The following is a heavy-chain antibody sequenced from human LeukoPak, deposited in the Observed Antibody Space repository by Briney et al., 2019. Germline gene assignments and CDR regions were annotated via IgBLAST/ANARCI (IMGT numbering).Heavy chain of an antibody. V-gene: IGHV3-21*01. CDR1: GFTFSSYS. J-gene: IGHJ4*02. Sequence: GGSLRLSCTASGFTFSSYSMTWVRQAPGKGLEWVSSISSSSSYIYYADSVKGRFTISRDNAKNSLYLQMDSLRAEDTAVYYCARDRGVVPTFFDYWGQGPLVPVSS. CDR2: ISSSSSYI. D-gene: IGHD3-3*01. CDR3: ARDRGVVPTFFDY.